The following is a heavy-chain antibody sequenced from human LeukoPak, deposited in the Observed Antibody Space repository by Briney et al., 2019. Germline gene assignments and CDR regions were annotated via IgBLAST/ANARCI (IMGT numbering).Heavy chain of an antibody. CDR2: ISYDGSNK. J-gene: IGHJ3*02. D-gene: IGHD3-10*01. CDR3: AKDHRPRGYYGSGSYYKGDAFDI. CDR1: GFTFSSYG. V-gene: IGHV3-30*18. Sequence: GGSLRLSCAASGFTFSSYGMHWVRQAPGKGLGWVAVISYDGSNKYYADSVKGRFTISRDNSKNTLYLQMNSLRAEDTAVYYCAKDHRPRGYYGSGSYYKGDAFDIWGQGTMVTVSS.